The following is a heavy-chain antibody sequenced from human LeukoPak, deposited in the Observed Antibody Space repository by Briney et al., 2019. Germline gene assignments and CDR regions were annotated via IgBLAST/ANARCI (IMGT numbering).Heavy chain of an antibody. CDR3: AREDCSGGSCYEFDY. V-gene: IGHV4-38-2*02. D-gene: IGHD2-15*01. CDR2: IYHSGST. J-gene: IGHJ4*02. Sequence: SETLSLTCTVSGYSISSGYYWGWIRQPPGKGLEWIGSIYHSGSTYYNPSLKSRVTISVDTSKNQFSLKLSSVTAADTAVYYCAREDCSGGSCYEFDYWGQGTLVTVSS. CDR1: GYSISSGYY.